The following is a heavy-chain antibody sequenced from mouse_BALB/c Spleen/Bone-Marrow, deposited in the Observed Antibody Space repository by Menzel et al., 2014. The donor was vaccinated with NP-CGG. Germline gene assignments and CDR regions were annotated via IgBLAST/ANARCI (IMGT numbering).Heavy chain of an antibody. D-gene: IGHD1-1*01. CDR1: RFAFSSND. V-gene: IGHV5-12-1*01. CDR2: ISSGRDNT. CDR3: ARHTLYYYPSDY. Sequence: HGAEPAGGLPKPGGPLKLPCAVSRFAFSSNDMTWARQTPEKKLERGAFISSGRDNTYYPDTEQGRVTIAKDNAKNTLCLQMSSLKSEAPAKYFCARHTLYYYPSDYWSQGPTIAISS. J-gene: IGHJ2*01.